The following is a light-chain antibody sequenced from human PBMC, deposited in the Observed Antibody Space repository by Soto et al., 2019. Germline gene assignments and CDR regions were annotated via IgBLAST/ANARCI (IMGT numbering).Light chain of an antibody. V-gene: IGLV2-14*01. CDR3: SSYTSSSLWV. CDR2: EVS. J-gene: IGLJ3*02. CDR1: SSDVGGYNY. Sequence: QSVLTQPASVSGSPGQSITISCTGTSSDVGGYNYVSWYQQHPGKAPKLMIYEVSNRPSGVSNRFSGSKSGNTASLTIAGLQDEDEADYYCSSYTSSSLWVFGGGTKLTVL.